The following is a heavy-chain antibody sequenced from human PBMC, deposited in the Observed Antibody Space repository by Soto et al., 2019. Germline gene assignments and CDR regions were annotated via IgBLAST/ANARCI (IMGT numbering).Heavy chain of an antibody. CDR1: GFTFTSSA. Sequence: TSVKVSCKASGFTFTSSAMQWVRQARGQRLEWIGWILVGSGNANYAQKFQERLSITRDMSTSTAYMELSNLRSEDAAVYFCAADLSCSGGSCYSSSTFDVWGQGTRVTVSS. J-gene: IGHJ3*01. CDR2: ILVGSGNA. D-gene: IGHD2-15*01. CDR3: AADLSCSGGSCYSSSTFDV. V-gene: IGHV1-58*02.